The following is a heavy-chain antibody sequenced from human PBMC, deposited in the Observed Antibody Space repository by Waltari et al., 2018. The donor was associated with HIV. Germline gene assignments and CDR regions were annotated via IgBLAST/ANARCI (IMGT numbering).Heavy chain of an antibody. Sequence: QVQLVQSGAEVKKPGASVKVSCKASGYTFTGYYMHWVRQAPGQGLEWRGWIKPNSGGTNYAQKFQGRVTRTRDTSISTAYMELSRLRSDDTAVYYCARDRARTTDYYYYGMDVWGQGTTVTVSS. CDR2: IKPNSGGT. CDR3: ARDRARTTDYYYYGMDV. D-gene: IGHD1-7*01. J-gene: IGHJ6*02. V-gene: IGHV1-2*02. CDR1: GYTFTGYY.